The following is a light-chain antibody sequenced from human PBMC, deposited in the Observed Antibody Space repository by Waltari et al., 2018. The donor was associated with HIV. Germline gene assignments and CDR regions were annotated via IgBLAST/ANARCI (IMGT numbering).Light chain of an antibody. CDR1: SDSVSINYY. Sequence: QTVVTQAPSFSVSPGGTVTLTCALNSDSVSINYYPGWFQQTPCQVPRTLSSSTFSRSSGVPDRFSGSVLGNKAALTITGAQADDDSVYFCALYMTGAKWVFGGGTKLTVL. J-gene: IGLJ3*02. V-gene: IGLV8-61*01. CDR2: STF. CDR3: ALYMTGAKWV.